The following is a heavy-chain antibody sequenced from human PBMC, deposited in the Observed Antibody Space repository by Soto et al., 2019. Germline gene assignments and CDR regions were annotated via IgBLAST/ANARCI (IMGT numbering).Heavy chain of an antibody. J-gene: IGHJ4*02. CDR3: ARQLDYVGSFDS. V-gene: IGHV4-31*03. CDR2: IYYSGST. CDR1: GCSISSGGYY. D-gene: IGHD4-17*01. Sequence: QVQLQESGPGLVKPSQTLSLPCTVSGCSISSGGYYWHWIRQHLGKGLEWFGYIYYSGSTYYNPSLKSRVRITVDTSENQCSLNLSAVTDADTAVYYWARQLDYVGSFDSWGRGTLVTVSS.